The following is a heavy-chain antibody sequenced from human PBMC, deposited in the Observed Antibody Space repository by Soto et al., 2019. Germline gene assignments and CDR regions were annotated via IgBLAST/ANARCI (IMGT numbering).Heavy chain of an antibody. D-gene: IGHD6-19*01. CDR2: TYYRSKWYN. J-gene: IGHJ5*02. CDR1: GYRFCSNSAA. V-gene: IGHV6-1*01. CDR3: AREGEAVAGTDWFDP. Sequence: PSQTHSRTCAISGYRFCSNSAAWNWIQKSPSRGLEWLGRTYYRSKWYNDYAVSVKSRITINPDTSKNQFSLQLNSVTPEDTAVYYCAREGEAVAGTDWFDPLGQGTLVTGSS.